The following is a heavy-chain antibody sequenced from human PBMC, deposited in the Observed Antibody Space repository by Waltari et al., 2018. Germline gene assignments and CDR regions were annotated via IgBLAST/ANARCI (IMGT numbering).Heavy chain of an antibody. V-gene: IGHV4-38-2*01. D-gene: IGHD2-2*01. Sequence: QVQLQESGPGLVKPSETLSLTCAVSGYSIRSGYYWGWIRQPPGKGLEWIGSIYHSGSTYYNPSLKSRVTISVDTSKNQFSLKLSSVTAADTAVYYCARASSSWLMDIWGQGTMVTVSS. CDR1: GYSIRSGYY. CDR2: IYHSGST. CDR3: ARASSSWLMDI. J-gene: IGHJ3*02.